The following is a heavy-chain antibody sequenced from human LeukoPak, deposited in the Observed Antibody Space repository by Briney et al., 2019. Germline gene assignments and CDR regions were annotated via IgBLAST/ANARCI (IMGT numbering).Heavy chain of an antibody. CDR3: AKDREQWLFSWFDP. D-gene: IGHD6-19*01. V-gene: IGHV3-23*01. Sequence: GGSLRLSCAASGFTFSSYWMSWVRQAPGKGLEWVSAISGSGGSTYYADSVKGRFTISRDNSKNTLYLQMNSLRAEDTAVYYCAKDREQWLFSWFDPWGQGTLVTVSS. CDR2: ISGSGGST. J-gene: IGHJ5*02. CDR1: GFTFSSYW.